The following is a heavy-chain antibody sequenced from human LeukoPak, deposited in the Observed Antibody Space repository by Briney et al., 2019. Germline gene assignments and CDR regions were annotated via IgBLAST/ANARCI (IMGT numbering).Heavy chain of an antibody. CDR2: INHSGST. V-gene: IGHV4-34*01. J-gene: IGHJ4*02. CDR1: GGSFSGYY. Sequence: PSETLSLTCAVYGGSFSGYYWSWIRQPPGKGLEWIGEINHSGSTNYNPSLKSRVTISVDTSKNQFSLKLSSVTTADTAVYYCARADGAKTDYWGQGTLVTVSS. D-gene: IGHD3-16*01. CDR3: ARADGAKTDY.